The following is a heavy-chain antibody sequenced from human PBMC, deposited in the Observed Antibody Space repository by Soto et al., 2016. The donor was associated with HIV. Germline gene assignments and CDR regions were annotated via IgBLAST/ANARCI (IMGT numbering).Heavy chain of an antibody. V-gene: IGHV3-23*01. J-gene: IGHJ4*02. Sequence: EVQLLESGGGLIQPGGSLRLSCVASGFIFRSYDMTWVRQSPGKGLEWVSSISGSGGSTYYSDSVKGRFTVSRDSSKNTLYLQMDSLRAEDTAVYFCAKGHRHITNIPLAALGFWGQGTLVTVSS. CDR3: AKGHRHITNIPLAALGF. CDR2: ISGSGGST. D-gene: IGHD3-3*01. CDR1: GFIFRSYD.